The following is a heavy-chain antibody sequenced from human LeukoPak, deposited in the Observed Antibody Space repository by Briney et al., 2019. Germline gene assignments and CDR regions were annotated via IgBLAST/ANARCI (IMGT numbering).Heavy chain of an antibody. CDR1: GYTFTSYG. CDR2: ISAYNGNT. CDR3: AVLTALSESRFDP. J-gene: IGHJ5*02. D-gene: IGHD2-21*02. V-gene: IGHV1-18*01. Sequence: ASVKVSCKASGYTFTSYGISWVRQAPGQGLEWMGWISAYNGNTNYAQKLQGRVTTTTDTSTSTAYVELRSLRSDDTAVYYCAVLTALSESRFDPWGQGTLVTVSS.